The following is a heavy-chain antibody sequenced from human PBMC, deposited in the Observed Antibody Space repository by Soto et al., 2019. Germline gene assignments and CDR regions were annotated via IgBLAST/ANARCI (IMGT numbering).Heavy chain of an antibody. V-gene: IGHV4-59*01. J-gene: IGHJ4*02. D-gene: IGHD4-17*01. CDR2: IHYSGST. CDR1: TASIGSYY. Sequence: SETLSLTGSVSTASIGSYYWSWIRQPPGKGLEWIGYIHYSGSTKYNPSLKSRVTISIDTSKNQFSLKLTSVTAADTAVYYCARVGWTTVGYYFDYWGQGALVTVSS. CDR3: ARVGWTTVGYYFDY.